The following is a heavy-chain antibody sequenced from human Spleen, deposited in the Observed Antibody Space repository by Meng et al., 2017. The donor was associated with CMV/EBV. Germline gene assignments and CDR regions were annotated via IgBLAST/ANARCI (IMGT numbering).Heavy chain of an antibody. V-gene: IGHV3-48*04. D-gene: IGHD4-23*01. Sequence: GGSLRLSCAASGFTFSSYTMNWVRQAPGKGLEWVSYISNSGSAKYYADSLRGRFTISRDNAKNSLYLQMSSLRAEDTAVYYCARGSHYGGTHNWFDPWGHGTLVTVSS. J-gene: IGHJ5*02. CDR2: ISNSGSAK. CDR3: ARGSHYGGTHNWFDP. CDR1: GFTFSSYT.